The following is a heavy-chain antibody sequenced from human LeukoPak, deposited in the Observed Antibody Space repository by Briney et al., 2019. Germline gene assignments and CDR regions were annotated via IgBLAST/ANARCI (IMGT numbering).Heavy chain of an antibody. V-gene: IGHV3-15*01. Sequence: PGGSLRLSCAASGFTFSNVWMSWVRQAPGKGLEWVGRIKTKSAGGTSEYAAPVKGRFTMSSDDSKNTVFLQMNSLKTEDTAVYYCADYSDSTFPSWGRGTLVTVSA. CDR1: GFTFSNVW. CDR3: ADYSDSTFPS. J-gene: IGHJ5*02. CDR2: IKTKSAGGTS. D-gene: IGHD4-11*01.